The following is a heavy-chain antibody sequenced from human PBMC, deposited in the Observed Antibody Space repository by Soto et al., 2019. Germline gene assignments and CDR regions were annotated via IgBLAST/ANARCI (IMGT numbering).Heavy chain of an antibody. CDR3: ARRVTTVTTYYFDY. CDR2: IYYSGST. Sequence: QLQLQESGPGLVKPSETLSLTCTVSGGSISSSSYYWGWIRQPPGKGLEWIGSIYYSGSTYYNPSPKRRVTISVDTSKNQSSLNLSSVTAADTAVYYCARRVTTVTTYYFDYWGQGTLVTVSS. D-gene: IGHD4-17*01. J-gene: IGHJ4*02. V-gene: IGHV4-39*01. CDR1: GGSISSSSYY.